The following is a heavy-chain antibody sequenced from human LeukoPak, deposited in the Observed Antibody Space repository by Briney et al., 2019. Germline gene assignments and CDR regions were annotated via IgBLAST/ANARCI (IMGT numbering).Heavy chain of an antibody. D-gene: IGHD3-22*01. CDR2: ISNSGTDT. CDR1: GFTFRDYY. CDR3: ARHYYDSRYPTSGYYMDV. J-gene: IGHJ6*03. V-gene: IGHV3-11*03. Sequence: AGGSLRLSCAGSGFTFRDYYMSWIRQTPGKGLEWVSYISNSGTDTNYADSVKGRFTISGDNAKNSLYLQMNSLTAEDTALYYCARHYYDSRYPTSGYYMDVWGKGITVTVSS.